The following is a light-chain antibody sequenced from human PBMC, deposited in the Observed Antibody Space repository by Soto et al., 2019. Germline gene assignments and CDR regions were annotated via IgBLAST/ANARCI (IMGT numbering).Light chain of an antibody. V-gene: IGKV1-39*01. J-gene: IGKJ4*01. CDR2: GGS. CDR1: QSIGSY. Sequence: DIHMTQSPSSLSSSLGDRVTITFLASQSIGSYLNWYQQKPGKAPNLLIHGGSILQSGVPPRFSGGGGGTDFTLAISSLQPEDFASYYCQQIYTIPLTFGGGTKVDI. CDR3: QQIYTIPLT.